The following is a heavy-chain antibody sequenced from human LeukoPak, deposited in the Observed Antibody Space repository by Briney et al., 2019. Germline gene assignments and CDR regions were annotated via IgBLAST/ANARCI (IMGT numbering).Heavy chain of an antibody. CDR3: ARLRALLFTGHYFDY. CDR1: GYTFTSYY. J-gene: IGHJ4*02. D-gene: IGHD2-15*01. Sequence: ASVKVSCKASGYTFTSYYTHWVRQAPGQGLEWMGIINPSGGSTSYAQKFQGRVTMTRDMSTSTVYMELSSLRSEDTAVYYCARLRALLFTGHYFDYWGQGTLVTVSS. V-gene: IGHV1-46*01. CDR2: INPSGGST.